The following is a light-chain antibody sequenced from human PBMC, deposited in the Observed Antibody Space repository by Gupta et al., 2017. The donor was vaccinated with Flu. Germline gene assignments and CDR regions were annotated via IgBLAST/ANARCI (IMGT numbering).Light chain of an antibody. CDR2: EVG. V-gene: IGLV2-14*01. J-gene: IGLJ1*01. CDR3: SSYTSSSTTDYV. CDR1: SSDVGGYNY. Sequence: QSALTQPASVSGSPGQSITISCTGTSSDVGGYNYVPWYQQHPGKAPKLMIYEVGNRPSGVSNRFSGSKSGNTASLTISGLQAEDEADYYCSSYTSSSTTDYVFGTGTKVTVL.